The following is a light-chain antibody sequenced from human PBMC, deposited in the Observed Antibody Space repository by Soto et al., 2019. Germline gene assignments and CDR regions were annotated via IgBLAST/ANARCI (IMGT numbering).Light chain of an antibody. J-gene: IGLJ2*01. CDR3: SSFAGSDNVV. V-gene: IGLV2-8*01. CDR1: SSDVGGYFS. CDR2: EVN. Sequence: QSALTQPPSASGSPGQSVTISCTGTSSDVGGYFSVSWFQQHPDKAPKLMIYEVNKRPSGVPGRFSGSKSGNTASLTVSGLQTEDEADYYCSSFAGSDNVVFGGGTKLTVL.